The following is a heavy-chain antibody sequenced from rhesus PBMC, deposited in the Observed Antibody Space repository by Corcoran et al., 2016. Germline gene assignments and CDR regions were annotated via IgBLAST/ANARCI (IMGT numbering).Heavy chain of an antibody. CDR2: ISGSSGST. D-gene: IGHD1-44*01. Sequence: QVQLQESGPGLVKPSATLSLTCAVSGGSFSGYYWGWIRQPPGKGLEWIGYISGSSGSTDYNPSLKSRVTISTDTSKNQFSLKLSSVTAADTAVYYCARAKWELVFDYWGQGVLVTVSS. CDR3: ARAKWELVFDY. V-gene: IGHV4-165*01. J-gene: IGHJ4*01. CDR1: GGSFSGYY.